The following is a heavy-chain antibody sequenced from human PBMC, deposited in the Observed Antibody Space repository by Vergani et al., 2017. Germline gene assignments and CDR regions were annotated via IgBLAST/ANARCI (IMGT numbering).Heavy chain of an antibody. CDR3: AGGHFSGTATITGDWFDP. V-gene: IGHV4-4*07. CDR2: IYTSGST. Sequence: QVQLQESGPGLVKPSETLSLTCTVSGGSISSYYWSWIRQPAGKGLEWIGRIYTSGSTNSNPSLKSRVTMSVDTSKNQFSLKLSSVTASDTAVYYCAGGHFSGTATITGDWFDPGGQGTLVIVSS. CDR1: GGSISSYY. D-gene: IGHD1-14*01. J-gene: IGHJ5*02.